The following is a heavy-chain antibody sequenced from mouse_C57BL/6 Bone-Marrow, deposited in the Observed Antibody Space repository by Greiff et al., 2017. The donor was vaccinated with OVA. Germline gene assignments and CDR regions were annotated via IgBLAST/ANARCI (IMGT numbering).Heavy chain of an antibody. Sequence: VMLVESGPGLVQPSQSLSITCTVSGFSLTSYGVHWVRQSPGKGLEWLGVIWSGGSTDYNAAFISRLSISKDNSKSQVFFKMNSLQADDTAIYYCALITTLVTKFAYWGQGTLVTVSA. CDR1: GFSLTSYG. J-gene: IGHJ3*01. D-gene: IGHD1-1*01. CDR2: IWSGGST. V-gene: IGHV2-2*01. CDR3: ALITTLVTKFAY.